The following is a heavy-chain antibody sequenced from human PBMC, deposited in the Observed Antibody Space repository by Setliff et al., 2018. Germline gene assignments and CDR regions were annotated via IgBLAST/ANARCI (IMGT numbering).Heavy chain of an antibody. CDR2: IYYSGST. D-gene: IGHD3-10*01. CDR3: ASCSQNYYGSGSYTLDAFDI. V-gene: IGHV4-39*07. J-gene: IGHJ3*02. Sequence: ASETLSLTCTVSGGSISSSSYYWGWIRQPPGKGLEWIGSIYYSGSTYYNPSLKSRVTISVDTSKNQFSLKLSSVTAADTAVYYCASCSQNYYGSGSYTLDAFDIWGQGTMVTVSS. CDR1: GGSISSSSYY.